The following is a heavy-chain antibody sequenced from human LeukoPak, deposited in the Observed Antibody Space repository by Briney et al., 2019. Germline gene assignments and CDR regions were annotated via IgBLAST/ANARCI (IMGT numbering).Heavy chain of an antibody. D-gene: IGHD3-16*01. V-gene: IGHV3-48*04. J-gene: IGHJ4*02. Sequence: GGSLRLSCAASGFTFSSYSMNWVRQAPGKGLEWVSYISPTGSALYYADSAKGRFTISRDNAKNSLYLQMNSLRTEDTAVYYCARMTLIDYWGQGTLVTVSS. CDR2: ISPTGSAL. CDR1: GFTFSSYS. CDR3: ARMTLIDY.